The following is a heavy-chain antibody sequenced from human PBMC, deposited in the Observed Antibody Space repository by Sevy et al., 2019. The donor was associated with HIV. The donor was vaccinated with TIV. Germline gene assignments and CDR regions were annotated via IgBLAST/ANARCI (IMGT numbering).Heavy chain of an antibody. CDR2: IKSNTDGGTT. CDR3: TTKKDFWSGYFYFDY. CDR1: GFTFSKAW. J-gene: IGHJ4*02. V-gene: IGHV3-15*01. Sequence: GGSLRLSCAASGFTFSKAWMSWVRQAPGKGLEWVGRIKSNTDGGTTDYAEPVKGRFTISRDDSKNTLYLQVNSLKTDDTVVYYCTTKKDFWSGYFYFDYWGQGTLVTVSS. D-gene: IGHD3-3*01.